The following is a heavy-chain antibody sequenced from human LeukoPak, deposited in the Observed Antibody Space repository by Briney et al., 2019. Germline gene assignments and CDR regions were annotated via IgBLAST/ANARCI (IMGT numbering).Heavy chain of an antibody. Sequence: SETLSLTCTVSGGSISSYYWSWIRQPPGKGLEWIGYIYYSGSTNYNPSLKSRVTISVDTSKNQFSLKLSSVTAADTAVYYCAKGDFSGSYQWVGSDIWGQGTMVTVSS. J-gene: IGHJ3*02. D-gene: IGHD1-26*01. CDR1: GGSISSYY. V-gene: IGHV4-59*08. CDR2: IYYSGST. CDR3: AKGDFSGSYQWVGSDI.